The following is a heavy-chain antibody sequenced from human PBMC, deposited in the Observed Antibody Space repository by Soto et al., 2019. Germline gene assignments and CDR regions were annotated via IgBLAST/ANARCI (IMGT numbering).Heavy chain of an antibody. CDR3: ARGPLYDLESGMYWYFDL. D-gene: IGHD1-26*01. Sequence: QGQLVQSGAEVRKSGSSVKVSCKLSGASFDSYTITWVRQAPGQGLEWMGGIIPIFGTTNYAQKFQGRLTITADGFTSAAYMDLSSLTSEDTAVYYCARGPLYDLESGMYWYFDLWGRGTLVTVSS. CDR1: GASFDSYT. CDR2: IIPIFGTT. J-gene: IGHJ2*01. V-gene: IGHV1-69*01.